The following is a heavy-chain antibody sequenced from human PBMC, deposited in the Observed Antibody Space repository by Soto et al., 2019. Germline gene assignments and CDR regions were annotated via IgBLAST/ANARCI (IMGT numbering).Heavy chain of an antibody. Sequence: GASVKVSCKASGYTFTGYYMHWVRQAPGQGLEWMGWINPNSGGTNYAQKFQGWVTMTRDTSISTAYMELSRLRSDDTAVYYCARERGYCSGGSCQYVKGYNWFDPWGQGTLVTSPQ. J-gene: IGHJ5*02. CDR1: GYTFTGYY. CDR2: INPNSGGT. V-gene: IGHV1-2*04. CDR3: ARERGYCSGGSCQYVKGYNWFDP. D-gene: IGHD2-15*01.